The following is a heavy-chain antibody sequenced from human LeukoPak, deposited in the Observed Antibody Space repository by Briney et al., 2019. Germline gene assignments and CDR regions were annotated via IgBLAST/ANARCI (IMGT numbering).Heavy chain of an antibody. J-gene: IGHJ4*02. Sequence: GGSLRLSCAASGFSFTRYWMTWVRQAPGTGLELVANIKEDGSEKYYVDSVKGRFTISRDNAKNSLYLQMNSLRAEDTAVYYCARGPIVAPDYWGQGTLVTVSS. CDR1: GFSFTRYW. CDR3: ARGPIVAPDY. CDR2: IKEDGSEK. V-gene: IGHV3-7*01. D-gene: IGHD5-12*01.